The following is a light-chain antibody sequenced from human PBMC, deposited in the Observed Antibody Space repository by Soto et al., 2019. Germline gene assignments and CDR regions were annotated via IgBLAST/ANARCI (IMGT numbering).Light chain of an antibody. V-gene: IGKV3D-15*01. CDR1: QSVATN. J-gene: IGKJ5*01. CDR2: GAS. CDR3: QQYKSWPPIT. Sequence: EAVLTQSPATLSVFPGERATLSCRASQSVATNLAWYQQRPGQAPRLLIYGASSRATGIPDRFSGTGSGTEFTLTISSLKSEDYAVYYCQQYKSWPPITFGQGTRLEIK.